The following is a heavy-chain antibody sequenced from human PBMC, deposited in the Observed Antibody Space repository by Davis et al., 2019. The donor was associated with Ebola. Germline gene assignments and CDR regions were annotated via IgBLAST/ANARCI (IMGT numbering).Heavy chain of an antibody. CDR1: GFTFSTYA. Sequence: PGGSLRLSFAAPGFTFSTYAMTWVRQTPGKGLEWVPSILSGGNTFYADSVKGRFTISRDNAKNSLYLQMNSLRAEDTAVYYCVSRRGGPQNGWDILAGYPWGQGTLVTVSS. J-gene: IGHJ4*02. D-gene: IGHD3-9*01. CDR2: ILSGGNT. CDR3: VSRRGGPQNGWDILAGYP. V-gene: IGHV3-69-1*01.